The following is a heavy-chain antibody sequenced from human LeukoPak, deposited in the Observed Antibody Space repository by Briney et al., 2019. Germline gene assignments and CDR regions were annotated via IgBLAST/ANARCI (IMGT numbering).Heavy chain of an antibody. J-gene: IGHJ4*02. V-gene: IGHV5-51*01. CDR3: ARQDGSAYYYFDY. Sequence: GESLKISCKGSGYSFASYWIGWVRLMPGQGLKWMGIIYPGDSDTKYSPSFQGRVTISADKSINTAYLQWSSLKASDTAIYYCARQDGSAYYYFDYWGQGTLVTVSS. D-gene: IGHD6-19*01. CDR1: GYSFASYW. CDR2: IYPGDSDT.